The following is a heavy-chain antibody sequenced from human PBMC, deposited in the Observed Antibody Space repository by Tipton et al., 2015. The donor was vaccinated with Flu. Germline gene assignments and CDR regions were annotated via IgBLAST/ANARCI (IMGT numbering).Heavy chain of an antibody. J-gene: IGHJ6*03. CDR3: GKEGEVNLYYMDV. Sequence: SLRLSCAASGFTFRSYGMHWVRQAPGKGLEWVAVIWSDGNNKYHSDSVKGRFTISRDNSKNILYLQMNSLRVKDTAVYYCGKEGEVNLYYMDVWGKGTTVTVSS. V-gene: IGHV3-33*06. D-gene: IGHD1-14*01. CDR1: GFTFRSYG. CDR2: IWSDGNNK.